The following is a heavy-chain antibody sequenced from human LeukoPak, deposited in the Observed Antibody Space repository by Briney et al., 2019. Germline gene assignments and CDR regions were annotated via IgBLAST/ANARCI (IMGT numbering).Heavy chain of an antibody. D-gene: IGHD3-9*01. CDR1: GFSLSTSGVG. CDR2: IYWNDDE. Sequence: SGPTLVKPTQTLTLTCTFFGFSLSTSGVGVGWIRQPPGKALEWLALIYWNDDERYSPSLKSRLTITKDTSKNQVVLTMTNMDPVDTATYYCAHSLGLYDVLTGYYEIPFDYWGQGTLVTVSS. CDR3: AHSLGLYDVLTGYYEIPFDY. V-gene: IGHV2-5*01. J-gene: IGHJ4*02.